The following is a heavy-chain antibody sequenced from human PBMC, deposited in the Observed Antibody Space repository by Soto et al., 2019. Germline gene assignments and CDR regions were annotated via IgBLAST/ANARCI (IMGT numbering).Heavy chain of an antibody. J-gene: IGHJ6*02. V-gene: IGHV1-69*01. CDR3: ARDLVFGVVIIGGIDV. CDR2: IIPIFGTA. Sequence: QVQLVQSGAEVKKPGSSVKVSCKASGGTFSSYAISWVRQAPGQGLEWMGGIIPIFGTANYAQKFQGRVTITADESTSTAYMELSSMRSEDTAVYYCARDLVFGVVIIGGIDVWGQGSTVTVSS. D-gene: IGHD3-3*01. CDR1: GGTFSSYA.